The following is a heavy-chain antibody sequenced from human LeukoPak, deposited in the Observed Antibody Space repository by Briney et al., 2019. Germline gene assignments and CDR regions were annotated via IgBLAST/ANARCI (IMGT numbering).Heavy chain of an antibody. J-gene: IGHJ4*02. V-gene: IGHV4-59*12. Sequence: SETLSLTCTVSGGSISSYYWSWIRQPPGKGLEWTGYIYYSGSTNYNPSLKSRVTISVDTSKNQFSLKLSSVTAADTAVYYCASQDPNTYYYDSSGYPIRYFDYWGQGTLVTVSS. CDR3: ASQDPNTYYYDSSGYPIRYFDY. CDR2: IYYSGST. CDR1: GGSISSYY. D-gene: IGHD3-22*01.